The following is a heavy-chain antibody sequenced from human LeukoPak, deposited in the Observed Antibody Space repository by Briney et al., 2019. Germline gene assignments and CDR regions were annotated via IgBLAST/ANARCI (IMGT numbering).Heavy chain of an antibody. CDR1: GGSISSGSYF. J-gene: IGHJ5*02. CDR2: IYTSGST. V-gene: IGHV4-61*02. CDR3: AREHPQGGIYYDYVWGSYGGGHCWFDP. D-gene: IGHD3-16*01. Sequence: PSETLSLTCAVSGGSISSGSYFWSWIRQPAGKGLEWIGRIYTSGSTNYNPSLKSRVTISVDTSKNQFSLKLSSVTAADTAVYYCAREHPQGGIYYDYVWGSYGGGHCWFDPWGQGTLVTVSS.